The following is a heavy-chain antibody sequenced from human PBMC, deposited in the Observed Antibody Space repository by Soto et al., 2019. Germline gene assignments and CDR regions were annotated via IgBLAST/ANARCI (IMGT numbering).Heavy chain of an antibody. Sequence: QVQLVESGGGVVQPGRSLRLSCAASGFPFSGYGMHWVRQAPGKGLEWVAVIWYDGNNKYYSESVKGRFNISRDNSKNTLFLQMNSMRAEDTAIYYCASDVQSFSPAYYFDYWGQGALVTVSS. J-gene: IGHJ4*02. CDR2: IWYDGNNK. D-gene: IGHD1-1*01. CDR1: GFPFSGYG. CDR3: ASDVQSFSPAYYFDY. V-gene: IGHV3-33*01.